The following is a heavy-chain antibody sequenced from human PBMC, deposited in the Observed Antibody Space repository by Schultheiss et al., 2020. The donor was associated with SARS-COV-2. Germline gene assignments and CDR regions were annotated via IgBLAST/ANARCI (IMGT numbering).Heavy chain of an antibody. CDR3: ARADDYGGNSGLGY. CDR1: GYTFTDFG. Sequence: ASVKVSCKTSGYTFTDFGISWVRQAPGQGLEWMGWINPNSGGTNYAQKFQGWVTMTRDTSISTAYMELSSLRSEDTAVYYCARADDYGGNSGLGYWGQGTLVTVSS. D-gene: IGHD4-23*01. CDR2: INPNSGGT. J-gene: IGHJ4*02. V-gene: IGHV1-2*04.